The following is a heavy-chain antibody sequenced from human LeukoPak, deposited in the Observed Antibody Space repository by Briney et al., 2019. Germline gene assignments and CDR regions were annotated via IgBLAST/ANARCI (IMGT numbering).Heavy chain of an antibody. Sequence: GASVKVSCKASGYTFTGYYMHWVRQAPGQGLEWMGWINPNSGGTNYARKFQGRVTMTRDTSISTAYMELSRLRSDDTAVYYCARVIAAAVWSNWFDPWGQGTLVTVSP. CDR1: GYTFTGYY. CDR3: ARVIAAAVWSNWFDP. V-gene: IGHV1-2*02. CDR2: INPNSGGT. J-gene: IGHJ5*02. D-gene: IGHD6-13*01.